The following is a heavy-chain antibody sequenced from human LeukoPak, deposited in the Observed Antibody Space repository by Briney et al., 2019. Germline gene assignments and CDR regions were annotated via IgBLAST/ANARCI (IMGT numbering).Heavy chain of an antibody. Sequence: GRSLRLSCAASGFTLSSYAMHWVRQAPGKGLEWVAVISYDGSNKYYADSVKGRFTISRDNSKNTLYLQMNSLRAEDTAVYYCASADIYSGYYFDYWGQGTLVTVSS. CDR3: ASADIYSGYYFDY. D-gene: IGHD5-12*01. CDR1: GFTLSSYA. CDR2: ISYDGSNK. V-gene: IGHV3-30*04. J-gene: IGHJ4*02.